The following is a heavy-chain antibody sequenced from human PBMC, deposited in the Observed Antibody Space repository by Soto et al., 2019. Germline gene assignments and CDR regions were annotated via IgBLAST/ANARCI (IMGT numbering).Heavy chain of an antibody. Sequence: QVQLVQSGAEVKKPGSSVKVSCKASGGTFSSYAISWVRQAPGQGLEWMGGIIPIFGTANYAQKFQGRVTITADESTSTAYRELSSLRSEDTAVYYCARRSSGYHLYNWFDPWGQGTLVTVSS. J-gene: IGHJ5*02. CDR1: GGTFSSYA. CDR3: ARRSSGYHLYNWFDP. CDR2: IIPIFGTA. D-gene: IGHD3-3*01. V-gene: IGHV1-69*01.